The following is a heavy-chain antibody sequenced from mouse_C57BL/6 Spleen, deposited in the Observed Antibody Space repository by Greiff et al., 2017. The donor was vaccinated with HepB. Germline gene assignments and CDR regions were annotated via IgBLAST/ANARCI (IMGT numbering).Heavy chain of an antibody. CDR3: TYSNYPDY. CDR2: IDPETGGT. V-gene: IGHV1-15*01. Sequence: VKVVESGAELVRPGASVTLSCKASGYTFTDYEMHWVKQTPVHGLEWIGAIDPETGGTAYNQKFKGKAILTADKSSSTAYMELRSLTSEDSAVYYCTYSNYPDYWGQGTTLTVSS. CDR1: GYTFTDYE. J-gene: IGHJ2*01. D-gene: IGHD2-5*01.